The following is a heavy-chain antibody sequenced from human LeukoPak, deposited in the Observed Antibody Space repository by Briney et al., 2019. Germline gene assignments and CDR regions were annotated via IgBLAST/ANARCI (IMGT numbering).Heavy chain of an antibody. Sequence: PSETLSLTCTVSGGSINNYYWSWIRQPPGKGLEWIGYIYYSGSTNYNPSLKSRVTISVDTSKNQFSLKLSSVTAADTAVYYCARGAAAAIEGDYFDYWGQGTLVTVSS. J-gene: IGHJ4*02. CDR2: IYYSGST. V-gene: IGHV4-59*08. CDR1: GGSINNYY. D-gene: IGHD2-2*02. CDR3: ARGAAAAIEGDYFDY.